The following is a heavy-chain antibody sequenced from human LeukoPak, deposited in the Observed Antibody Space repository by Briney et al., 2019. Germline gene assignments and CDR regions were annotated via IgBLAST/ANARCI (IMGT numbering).Heavy chain of an antibody. CDR2: LSHSGSS. D-gene: IGHD2-2*01. J-gene: IGHJ3*02. CDR3: ARARYANAWYAFDI. Sequence: SETLSLTCTVSGGSVSSYYWSWIRRPPGRGLEWIAYLSHSGSSDSNPSLTSRVTTLVDTSKNQFSLKLTSVTAADTAVYYCARARYANAWYAFDIWGHGTVVTVSS. CDR1: GGSVSSYY. V-gene: IGHV4-59*02.